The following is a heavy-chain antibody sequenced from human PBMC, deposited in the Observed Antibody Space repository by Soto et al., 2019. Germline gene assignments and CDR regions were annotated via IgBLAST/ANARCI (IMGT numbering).Heavy chain of an antibody. CDR2: INHSGST. CDR1: GGSFSGYY. J-gene: IGHJ4*02. CDR3: ARGRSNDFWSGYYLFDY. D-gene: IGHD3-3*01. Sequence: QVQLQQWGAGLLKPSETLSLTCAVYGGSFSGYYWSWIRQPPGKGLEWIGEINHSGSTNYNPSLKSRVTISVATSKNQFSLKLSSVTAADTAVYYCARGRSNDFWSGYYLFDYWGQGTLVTVSS. V-gene: IGHV4-34*01.